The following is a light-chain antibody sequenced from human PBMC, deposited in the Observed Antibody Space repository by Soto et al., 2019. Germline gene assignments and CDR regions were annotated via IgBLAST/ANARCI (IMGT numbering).Light chain of an antibody. CDR3: QTWGSGIVV. Sequence: QPVLTQSPSASASLGASVKLTCTLSSGHSNYAIAWHQQQSEKGPRYLMKLNSDGSHSKGDGIPDPFSGSSSGAERYLTISSLQSEDEADYYCQTWGSGIVVFGGGTQLTVL. V-gene: IGLV4-69*01. CDR1: SGHSNYA. J-gene: IGLJ2*01. CDR2: LNSDGSH.